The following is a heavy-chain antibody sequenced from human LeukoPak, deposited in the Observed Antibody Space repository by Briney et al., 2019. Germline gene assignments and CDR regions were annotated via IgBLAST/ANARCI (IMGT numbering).Heavy chain of an antibody. J-gene: IGHJ4*02. CDR3: PRWPHY. CDR2: IKHIGST. V-gene: IGHV4-34*01. CDR1: GGSFSGYY. Sequence: PPETPSLTCAVHGGSFSGYYWSWSRQPPGKGLEWIGEIKHIGSTNYNPSLNSRVTTSEDTSKNQISLKLSSVTAADTAVYYCPRWPHYWGQGTLVTVSS.